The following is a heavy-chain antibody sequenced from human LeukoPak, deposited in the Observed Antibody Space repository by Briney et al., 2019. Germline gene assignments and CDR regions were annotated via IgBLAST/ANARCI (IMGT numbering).Heavy chain of an antibody. J-gene: IGHJ4*02. V-gene: IGHV1-46*01. CDR1: GYTFTSNY. CDR2: IYPRDGST. Sequence: GASVKVSCKASGYTFTSNYIHWVRHAPGQGLEWMGMIYPRDGSTSYAQKFQGRVTVTRDTSTSTVHMELSGLRSEDTAVYYCARDQEGLDYWGQGTLVTVSS. CDR3: ARDQEGLDY.